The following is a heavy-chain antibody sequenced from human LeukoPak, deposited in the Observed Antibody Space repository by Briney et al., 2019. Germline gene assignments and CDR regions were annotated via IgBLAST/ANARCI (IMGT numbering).Heavy chain of an antibody. CDR3: ASTSSSSWYFDY. J-gene: IGHJ4*02. CDR2: IYHSGST. V-gene: IGHV4-4*02. CDR1: GGSISSSNW. D-gene: IGHD6-13*01. Sequence: PSETLSLTCAVSGGSISSSNWWSWVRQPPGKGLEWIGEIYHSGSTNYNPSLKSRVTISVDKSKNQFSLKLSSVTAADTAVYYCASTSSSSWYFDYWGQGTLVTVSS.